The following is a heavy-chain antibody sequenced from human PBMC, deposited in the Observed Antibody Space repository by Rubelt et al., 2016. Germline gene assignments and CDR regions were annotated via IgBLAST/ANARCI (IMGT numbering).Heavy chain of an antibody. J-gene: IGHJ5*01. CDR2: ISSSSSTI. Sequence: GFSVSSYYINWVRQAPGKGLEWVSYISSSSSTIYYADSVKGRFTISRDNSENTLYLQMNSLTAEDTAVYYCAKSTMVRRTWGDLGFDPWGQGTLVTVSS. D-gene: IGHD3-10*01. V-gene: IGHV3-48*01. CDR3: AKSTMVRRTWGDLGFDP. CDR1: GFSVSSYY.